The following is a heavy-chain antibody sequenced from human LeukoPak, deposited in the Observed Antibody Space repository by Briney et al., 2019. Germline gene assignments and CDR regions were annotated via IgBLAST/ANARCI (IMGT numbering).Heavy chain of an antibody. CDR1: GFTFSSYW. J-gene: IGHJ4*02. D-gene: IGHD3-3*01. CDR3: AREGGYESLFD. CDR2: IKQDGSEK. Sequence: GGSLRLSCAASGFTFSSYWMSWVRQAPGKGLEWVANIKQDGSEKYYVDSVKGRFTICRDNAKNSLYLQMNSLRAEDTAVYYCAREGGYESLFDWGQGTLVTVSS. V-gene: IGHV3-7*01.